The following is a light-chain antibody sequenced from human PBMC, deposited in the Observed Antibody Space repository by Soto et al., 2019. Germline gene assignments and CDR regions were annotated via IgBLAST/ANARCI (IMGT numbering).Light chain of an antibody. CDR3: SSYTSSSTPV. Sequence: QSALTQPASVSGSPGQSITISCTGTSSDVGGYNYVSWYQQHPGKAPKLMIYDVSNRPSGVSNRFSGSKSGNTASLTISGLQAEDEADYYCSSYTSSSTPVFGGGTTVTVL. V-gene: IGLV2-14*01. CDR1: SSDVGGYNY. J-gene: IGLJ3*02. CDR2: DVS.